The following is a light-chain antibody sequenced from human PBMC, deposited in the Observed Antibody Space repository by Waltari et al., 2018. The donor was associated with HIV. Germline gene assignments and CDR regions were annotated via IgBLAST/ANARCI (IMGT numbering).Light chain of an antibody. CDR3: QVWHSNSDHVV. CDR2: DDS. CDR1: NIGSQS. Sequence: SHVLTQPPSVSVAPGQTARITCEGNNIGSQSVHWYQQRPGQAPALVVHDDSDRPSGIPERFSGSNSGNTATLTISRVEAGDEADYYCQVWHSNSDHVVFGGGTKRTVL. J-gene: IGLJ2*01. V-gene: IGLV3-21*02.